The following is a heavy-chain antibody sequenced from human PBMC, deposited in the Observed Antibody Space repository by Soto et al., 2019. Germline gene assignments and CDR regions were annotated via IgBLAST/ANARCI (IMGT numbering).Heavy chain of an antibody. V-gene: IGHV3-9*01. CDR3: AKDAAYYFDY. CDR2: ISWGSGSI. Sequence: LRLSCAASGFTFDDYAMHWVRQAPGKGLEWVSGISWGSGSIDYADSVKGRFTISRDNAKNSLYLQMNSLRAEDTALYYCAKDAAYYFDYWGQGTLVTVSS. D-gene: IGHD6-25*01. CDR1: GFTFDDYA. J-gene: IGHJ4*02.